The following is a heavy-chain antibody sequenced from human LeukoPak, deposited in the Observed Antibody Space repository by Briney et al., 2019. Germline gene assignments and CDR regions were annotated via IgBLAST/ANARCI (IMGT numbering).Heavy chain of an antibody. J-gene: IGHJ4*02. CDR3: AREVSGYDFGY. CDR1: GFTFSSYE. V-gene: IGHV3-48*03. D-gene: IGHD5-12*01. CDR2: ISSSGSTI. Sequence: GGSLRLSCAASGFTFSSYEVNWVRQAPGKGLEWVSYISSSGSTIYYADSVRGRFTISRDNAKNSLYLQMNSLRAEDTAVYYCAREVSGYDFGYWGQGTLVTVSS.